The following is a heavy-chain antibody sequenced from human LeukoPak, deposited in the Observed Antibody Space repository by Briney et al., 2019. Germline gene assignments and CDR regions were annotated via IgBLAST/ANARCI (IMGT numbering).Heavy chain of an antibody. CDR3: AYSSSHWDY. CDR1: GFTFSSYN. Sequence: GGSLRLSCAASGFTFSSYNMNWVRQAPGKGLEWVSSISSSSYYMYYADSVKGRFTISRDNAKNSLYLQMNSLRAEDTAVYYCAYSSSHWDYWGQGTLATVSS. V-gene: IGHV3-21*01. J-gene: IGHJ4*02. CDR2: ISSSSYYM. D-gene: IGHD6-13*01.